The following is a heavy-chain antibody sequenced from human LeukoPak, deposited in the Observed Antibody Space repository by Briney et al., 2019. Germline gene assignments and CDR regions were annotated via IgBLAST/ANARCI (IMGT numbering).Heavy chain of an antibody. Sequence: SQTLSFTCAVSGAPIDAAGYSWNWIRQAPGKDLEWIGNIYHGGRTSYKSSLKRRVTISVDTSKNHFSLKLTSVTAADTAVYYCARTFQAPSYGDSDSRTKYPYSMDVWGQGTMVAVSS. CDR1: GAPIDAAGYS. J-gene: IGHJ6*02. D-gene: IGHD4-17*01. CDR2: IYHGGRT. CDR3: ARTFQAPSYGDSDSRTKYPYSMDV. V-gene: IGHV4-30-2*01.